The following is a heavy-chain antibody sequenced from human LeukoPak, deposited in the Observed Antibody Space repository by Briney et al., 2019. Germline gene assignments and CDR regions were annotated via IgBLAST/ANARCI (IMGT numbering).Heavy chain of an antibody. Sequence: PGGSLRLSWAASGFTFSSFWMHGVRQSPGKGLGWVSDINDDGSVRRYGDSVKGRFTISRDNAKITLYLQVNNIQAEDTAIYFCARWGYSPVDHWGQGTLVTVSS. D-gene: IGHD2-2*02. CDR1: GFTFSSFW. J-gene: IGHJ4*02. CDR2: INDDGSVR. CDR3: ARWGYSPVDH. V-gene: IGHV3-74*01.